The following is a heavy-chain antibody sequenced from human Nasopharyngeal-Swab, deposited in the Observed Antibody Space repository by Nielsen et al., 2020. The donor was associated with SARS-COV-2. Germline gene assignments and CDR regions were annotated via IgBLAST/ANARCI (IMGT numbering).Heavy chain of an antibody. CDR2: ISSSGSTI. CDR1: GFTFSDYY. CDR3: ARDIPYSGSYYEDYFDY. V-gene: IGHV3-11*04. Sequence: GESLKISCAASGFTFSDYYMSWIRQAPGKGLEWVSYISSSGSTIYYADSVKGRFTISRDNAKNSLYLQMNSLRAEDTAVYYCARDIPYSGSYYEDYFDYWGQGTLVTVSS. D-gene: IGHD1-26*01. J-gene: IGHJ4*02.